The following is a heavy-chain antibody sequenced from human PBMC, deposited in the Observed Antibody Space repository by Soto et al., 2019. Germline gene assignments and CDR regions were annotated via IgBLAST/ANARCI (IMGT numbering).Heavy chain of an antibody. J-gene: IGHJ3*02. CDR3: ARDLLRPLIVDGYGCAFDI. V-gene: IGHV3-23*01. CDR2: ISGSGGST. Sequence: GGSLRLSCAASGFTFSSYAMSWVRQAPGKGLEWVSDISGSGGSTYYADSVKGRFTISRDNSKNTLYLQMNSLRAEDTAVYYCARDLLRPLIVDGYGCAFDIWGQGTMVTVSS. D-gene: IGHD3-22*01. CDR1: GFTFSSYA.